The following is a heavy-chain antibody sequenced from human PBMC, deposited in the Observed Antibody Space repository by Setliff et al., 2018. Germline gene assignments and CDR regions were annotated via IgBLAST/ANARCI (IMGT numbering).Heavy chain of an antibody. Sequence: SETLSLTCTVSGGSLRGNAIFWGWIRQPPGKGLEWIGSTYYNGDAYYNPSLKSRVTMSVDTSRNQFSLKLSSVTAADTAVYYCARHVGSRGWGYNYYCYYMDVWAKGPRSPSP. CDR3: ARHVGSRGWGYNYYCYYMDV. CDR1: GGSLRGNAIF. CDR2: TYYNGDA. D-gene: IGHD3-10*01. J-gene: IGHJ6*03. V-gene: IGHV4-39*01.